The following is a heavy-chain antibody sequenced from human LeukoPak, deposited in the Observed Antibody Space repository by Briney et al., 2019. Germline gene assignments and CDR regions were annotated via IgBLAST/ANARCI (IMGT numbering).Heavy chain of an antibody. J-gene: IGHJ4*02. V-gene: IGHV3-23*01. CDR3: AKVVLGGAFDY. CDR2: ISGSGGST. Sequence: GGSLRLSCAASGFTFSSYAMSWVRHAPGKGLELISAISGSGGSTYYADSVKGRFTISRDNSKNTLYLQMNSLRAEDTAVYYCAKVVLGGAFDYWGQGTLVTVSS. D-gene: IGHD2-21*01. CDR1: GFTFSSYA.